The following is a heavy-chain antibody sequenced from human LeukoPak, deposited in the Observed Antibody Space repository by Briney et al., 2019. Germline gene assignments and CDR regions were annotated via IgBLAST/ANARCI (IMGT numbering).Heavy chain of an antibody. Sequence: ADTLSLTRAVHGGSFSSYSWSWIRQPPGKWIEWIGDIEHCGSTNYNPSLKSRVTMSLDTSKKQFTLKLTSVTAADTAVYYCARVGSDYYFYMDVWGKGTTVTVSS. J-gene: IGHJ6*03. V-gene: IGHV4-34*01. CDR2: IEHCGST. CDR1: GGSFSSYS. D-gene: IGHD3-16*01. CDR3: ARVGSDYYFYMDV.